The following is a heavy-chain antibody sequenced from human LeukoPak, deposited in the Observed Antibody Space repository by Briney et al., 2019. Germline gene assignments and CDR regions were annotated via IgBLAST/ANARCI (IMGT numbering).Heavy chain of an antibody. CDR2: TSYGGGRT. Sequence: GGSLRLSCAASGFTFSSYAMSWVRQAPGKGLEWVSTTSYGGGRTYYADSVKGRFTISRDNSKNTLYLQMNSLRADDTAVYYCARRLARRGYGDYCDYWGQGTLVTVSS. V-gene: IGHV3-23*01. CDR1: GFTFSSYA. CDR3: ARRLARRGYGDYCDY. J-gene: IGHJ4*02. D-gene: IGHD4-17*01.